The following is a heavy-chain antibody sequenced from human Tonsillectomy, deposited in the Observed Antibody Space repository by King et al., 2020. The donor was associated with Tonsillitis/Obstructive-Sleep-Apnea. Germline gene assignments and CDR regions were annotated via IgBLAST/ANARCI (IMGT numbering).Heavy chain of an antibody. J-gene: IGHJ6*02. Sequence: QLVQSGGGVVQPGRSLRLSCAASGFTFSAFALHWARQAPGKGLEWVAVISYDGNNKYYTDSVKGRFTISRDSSKNTLYLQMNSLRAEDTAVYYCARDLEMATADYVMDVWGQGTTVTVSS. CDR1: GFTFSAFA. CDR3: ARDLEMATADYVMDV. CDR2: ISYDGNNK. D-gene: IGHD5-24*01. V-gene: IGHV3-30*04.